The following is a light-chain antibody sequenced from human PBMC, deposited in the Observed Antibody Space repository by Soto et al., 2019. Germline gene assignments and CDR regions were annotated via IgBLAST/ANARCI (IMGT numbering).Light chain of an antibody. CDR3: QHYDSYSEA. CDR1: QTISSW. CDR2: KAS. V-gene: IGKV1-5*03. Sequence: DIQMTQSPSTLSGSVGDRVTITCRASQTISSWLAWYQQKPGKAPKILIYKASTLKSGVPSRFSGSGSGTEFTLNISSLQPDDFATYYCQHYDSYSEAFGQGTKVELK. J-gene: IGKJ1*01.